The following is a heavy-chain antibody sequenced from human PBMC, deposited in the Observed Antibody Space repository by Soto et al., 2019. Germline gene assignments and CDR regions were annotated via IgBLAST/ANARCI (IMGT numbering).Heavy chain of an antibody. V-gene: IGHV3-30-3*01. CDR1: GFTFSSYA. J-gene: IGHJ4*02. D-gene: IGHD2-21*01. Sequence: GGSLRLSCAASGFTFSSYAMHWVRQAPGKGLEWVAVISYDGSNKYYADSVKGRFTISRDNSKNTLYLQMNSLRAEDTAVYYCARGGSRLIGHLFYYFDYWGQGTLVTVSS. CDR2: ISYDGSNK. CDR3: ARGGSRLIGHLFYYFDY.